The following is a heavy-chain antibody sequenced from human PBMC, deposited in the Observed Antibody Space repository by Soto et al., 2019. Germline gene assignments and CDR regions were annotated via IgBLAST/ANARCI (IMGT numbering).Heavy chain of an antibody. J-gene: IGHJ6*02. D-gene: IGHD3-16*01. CDR1: GYIFVNYG. V-gene: IGHV1-18*01. Sequence: QVQLVQAGDEVKKPGASVKVSCKASGYIFVNYGIAWVRQAPGQGLEWMGWISPYTGNTHSATKVQGRLTMTTDTATSTAYMDLGSLTSDDTAVYYCVLVDNYVTPAPQDVWGQGTTVTVSS. CDR2: ISPYTGNT. CDR3: VLVDNYVTPAPQDV.